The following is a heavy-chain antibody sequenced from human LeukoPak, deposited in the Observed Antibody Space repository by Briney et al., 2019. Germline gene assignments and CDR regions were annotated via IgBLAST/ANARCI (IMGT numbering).Heavy chain of an antibody. J-gene: IGHJ6*03. D-gene: IGHD3-3*01. CDR1: GFTFSSYS. Sequence: GGSLRLSCAASGFTFSSYSMNWVRQAPGKGLEWVSSISSSSSYIYYADSVKGRFTISRDNAKNSLYRQMNSLRADDTAVYYCARSSILEWLPYYYYYMDVWGKGTTVTVSS. CDR2: ISSSSSYI. V-gene: IGHV3-21*01. CDR3: ARSSILEWLPYYYYYMDV.